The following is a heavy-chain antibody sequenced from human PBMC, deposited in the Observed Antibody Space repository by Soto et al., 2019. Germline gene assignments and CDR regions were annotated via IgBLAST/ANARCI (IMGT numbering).Heavy chain of an antibody. Sequence: GGSLRHSCIASRFTCASCTMNWVRQAPGKGLEWVSSITLSTGYIYYADSVRGRFTISRDNAKNSVYLQMNSLRAEDTAVYYCARDYRLRVLGVMSGFVGLEVWGQATTVTVS. CDR2: ITLSTGYI. CDR1: RFTCASCT. CDR3: ARDYRLRVLGVMSGFVGLEV. J-gene: IGHJ6*02. V-gene: IGHV3-21*01. D-gene: IGHD3-16*01.